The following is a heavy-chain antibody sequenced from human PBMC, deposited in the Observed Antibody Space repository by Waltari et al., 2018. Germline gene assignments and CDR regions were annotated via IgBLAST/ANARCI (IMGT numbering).Heavy chain of an antibody. D-gene: IGHD5-18*01. Sequence: QLQLQESGPGLVKPSETLSLTCTVSGGSISSSSYYWGWIRQPPGNGLEWIGSIYYSGTTYYNPSLKSRVTISVDTSKNQFSLKLSSVTATDTAVYYCARPETDTAMGPVFDYWGQGTLVTVSS. CDR3: ARPETDTAMGPVFDY. J-gene: IGHJ4*02. CDR2: IYYSGTT. CDR1: GGSISSSSYY. V-gene: IGHV4-39*01.